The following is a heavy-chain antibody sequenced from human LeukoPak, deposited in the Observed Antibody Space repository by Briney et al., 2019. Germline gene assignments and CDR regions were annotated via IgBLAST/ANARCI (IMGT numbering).Heavy chain of an antibody. J-gene: IGHJ4*02. CDR2: ISGSGGST. CDR3: AKDFIVVVVAGGFDY. V-gene: IGHV3-23*01. D-gene: IGHD2-15*01. CDR1: GFTFSSYA. Sequence: GGSLRLSCAASGFTFSSYAMSWVRQAPGKGLEWVSAISGSGGSTYYADSVKGRFTISRDNSKNTLYLQMNSLRAEATAVYYCAKDFIVVVVAGGFDYWGQGTLSPSPQ.